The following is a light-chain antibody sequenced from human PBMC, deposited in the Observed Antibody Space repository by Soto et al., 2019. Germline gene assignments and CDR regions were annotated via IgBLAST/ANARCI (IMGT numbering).Light chain of an antibody. J-gene: IGKJ5*01. CDR3: QQYGSSPIT. CDR1: QSVSSSY. Sequence: ELVMTQSPATLTVSPGERATLSCRASQSVSSSYLAWYQQKPGQAPRLLIDGASSRATGIPDRFSGSGSGTDFTLTISRLEPEDVAVYYCQQYGSSPITFGQGTRLEIK. CDR2: GAS. V-gene: IGKV3-20*01.